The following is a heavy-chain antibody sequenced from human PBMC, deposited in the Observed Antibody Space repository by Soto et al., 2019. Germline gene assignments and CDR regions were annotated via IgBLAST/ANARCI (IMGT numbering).Heavy chain of an antibody. Sequence: SVKVSCKASGGTFSSYAISWVRQAPGQGLEWMGGIIPIFGTANYAQKFQGRVTITADESTSTAYMELSSLRSEDTAVYYCARGIYSYGLSGSQQFDYWGPGTLVTVSS. D-gene: IGHD5-18*01. CDR1: GGTFSSYA. CDR2: IIPIFGTA. CDR3: ARGIYSYGLSGSQQFDY. J-gene: IGHJ4*02. V-gene: IGHV1-69*13.